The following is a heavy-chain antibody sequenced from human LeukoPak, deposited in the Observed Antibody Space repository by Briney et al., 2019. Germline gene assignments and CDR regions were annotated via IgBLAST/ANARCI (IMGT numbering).Heavy chain of an antibody. J-gene: IGHJ4*02. D-gene: IGHD3/OR15-3a*01. Sequence: SETLSLTCTISGDSIGRINYYWGWIRQPPGKGLEWIVSMSYSGHTYYNPSLKSQVSISIDTSKNQFSLRLTSVTAADTAVYYCARQTGSGLFILPGGQGTLVTVSS. CDR3: ARQTGSGLFILP. CDR2: MSYSGHT. V-gene: IGHV4-39*01. CDR1: GDSIGRINYY.